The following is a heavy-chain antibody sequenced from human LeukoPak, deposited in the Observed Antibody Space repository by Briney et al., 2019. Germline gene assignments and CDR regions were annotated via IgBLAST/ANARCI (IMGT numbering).Heavy chain of an antibody. D-gene: IGHD6-13*01. CDR1: GYTFTSYG. V-gene: IGHV1-18*04. J-gene: IGHJ4*02. Sequence: GASVKVSCKASGYTFTSYGISWVRQAPGQGLEWMGWISAYNGNTNYAQKLQGRVAMTTDTSTSTAYMELRSLRSDDTAVYYCARARAAGTPTLFDYWGQGTLVTVSS. CDR2: ISAYNGNT. CDR3: ARARAAGTPTLFDY.